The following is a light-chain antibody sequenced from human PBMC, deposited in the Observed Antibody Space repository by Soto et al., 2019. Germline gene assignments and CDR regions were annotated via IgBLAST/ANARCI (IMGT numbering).Light chain of an antibody. Sequence: EIVMTQSPATLSVSPGERATLSCRASQTVSSNLAWYQQKPGQAPRLLIYDASTRATGIPVRFRGSGSGTEFTLTISSLQSEDSAVYYCQQYNNWLALTFGGGTKVDIK. CDR3: QQYNNWLALT. V-gene: IGKV3-15*01. CDR2: DAS. J-gene: IGKJ4*01. CDR1: QTVSSN.